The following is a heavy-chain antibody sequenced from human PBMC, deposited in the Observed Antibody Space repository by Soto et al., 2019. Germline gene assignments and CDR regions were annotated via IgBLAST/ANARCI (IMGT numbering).Heavy chain of an antibody. J-gene: IGHJ1*01. Sequence: PSATLSLTCAVYGVSFIGYYWTWIRQPPGTGLEWIGYIYYSGSTNYNPSLKSRVTISVDTSKNQFSLKLSSVTAADTAVYYCARGPYGSDYFQPWRQGTLVT. V-gene: IGHV4-59*01. CDR3: ARGPYGSDYFQP. CDR1: GVSFIGYY. D-gene: IGHD1-26*01. CDR2: IYYSGST.